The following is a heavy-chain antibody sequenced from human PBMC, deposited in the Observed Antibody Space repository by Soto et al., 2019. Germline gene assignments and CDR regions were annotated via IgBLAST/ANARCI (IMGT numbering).Heavy chain of an antibody. CDR3: ARSPVGYASSGSNCFDP. V-gene: IGHV1-69*13. CDR1: GGTFSSYA. Sequence: SVKVSCKASGGTFSSYAISWVRQAPGQGLEWMGGIIPIFGTANYAQKFQGRVTITADESTSTAYMELSSLRSEDTAVYYCARSPVGYASSGSNCFDPWRHGTLVTVPS. J-gene: IGHJ5*02. D-gene: IGHD3-22*01. CDR2: IIPIFGTA.